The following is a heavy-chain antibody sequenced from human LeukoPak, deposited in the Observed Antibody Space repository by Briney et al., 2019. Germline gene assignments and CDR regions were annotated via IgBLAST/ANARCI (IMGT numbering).Heavy chain of an antibody. D-gene: IGHD1-26*01. CDR1: GFTFSDYY. CDR3: ARDQGIVGATLALDHTRFFDY. V-gene: IGHV3-11*01. J-gene: IGHJ4*02. CDR2: ISSSGGTI. Sequence: GGSLRLSCAASGFTFSDYYMSWIRQAPGKGLEWLSYISSSGGTIHYADSVKGRFTISRDNAKSSLYLQMNSLRAEDTAVYYCARDQGIVGATLALDHTRFFDYWGQGTLVTVSS.